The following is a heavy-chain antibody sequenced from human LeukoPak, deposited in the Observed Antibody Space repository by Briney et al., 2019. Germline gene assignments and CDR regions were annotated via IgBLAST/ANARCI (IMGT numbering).Heavy chain of an antibody. J-gene: IGHJ4*02. Sequence: ASVKVSCKAAGYNLVDFYIHWVRQAPGQGLEWMGWINPRSGGTLVAQRFQGTLNMTRDTSTNTVYLDLTSLKSDDTAVFYCARVCGYGANYFDPWGQGTLVAVTS. CDR2: INPRSGGT. CDR1: GYNLVDFY. V-gene: IGHV1-2*02. D-gene: IGHD6-25*01. CDR3: ARVCGYGANYFDP.